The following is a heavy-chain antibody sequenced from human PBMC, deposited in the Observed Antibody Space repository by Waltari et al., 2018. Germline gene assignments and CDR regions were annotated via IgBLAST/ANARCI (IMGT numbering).Heavy chain of an antibody. V-gene: IGHV1-2*02. CDR2: INPNSGGT. CDR3: ATGIVVVPAANRGYAFDI. Sequence: VQLVQSGAEVKKTGASVKVSCKASGYTFTGYYLHWLRPAPGQGLEWRGWINPNSGGTIYAQNFQGRFTMTRDTSISTAYMELSRLRSDDTALYYCATGIVVVPAANRGYAFDIWGQGTMVTVSS. J-gene: IGHJ3*02. CDR1: GYTFTGYY. D-gene: IGHD2-2*01.